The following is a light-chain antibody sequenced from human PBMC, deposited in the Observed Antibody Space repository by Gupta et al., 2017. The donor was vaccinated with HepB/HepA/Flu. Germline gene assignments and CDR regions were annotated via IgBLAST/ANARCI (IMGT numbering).Light chain of an antibody. Sequence: HSALTQPASVSGSPGQSITISCTGTRSDVGGYNYVIWYQQHPGKAPKLMIYDVSNRPSGVSNRFSGSKSGNTASLTISGLQAEDEADYYCSSYTSSSTVVFGGGTKLTVL. CDR1: RSDVGGYNY. V-gene: IGLV2-14*03. CDR2: DVS. J-gene: IGLJ2*01. CDR3: SSYTSSSTVV.